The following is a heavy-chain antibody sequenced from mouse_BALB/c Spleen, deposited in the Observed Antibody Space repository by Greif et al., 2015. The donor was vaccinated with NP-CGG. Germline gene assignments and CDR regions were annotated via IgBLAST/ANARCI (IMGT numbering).Heavy chain of an antibody. CDR3: ARYDGYYYYAMDY. Sequence: EVKVVESGGGLVKPGGSLKLSCAASGFAFSSYDMSWVRQTPEKRLEWVAYISSGGGSTYYPDTVKGRFTISRDNAKNTRYLQMSSLKSEDTAMYYCARYDGYYYYAMDYWGQGTSVTVSS. CDR2: ISSGGGST. J-gene: IGHJ4*01. V-gene: IGHV5-12-1*01. CDR1: GFAFSSYD. D-gene: IGHD2-3*01.